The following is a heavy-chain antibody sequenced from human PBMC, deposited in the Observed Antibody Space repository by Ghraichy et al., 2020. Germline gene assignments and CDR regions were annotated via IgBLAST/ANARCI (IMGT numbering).Heavy chain of an antibody. CDR1: GFTFSSYG. Sequence: LSLTCAASGFTFSSYGMHWVRQAPGKGLEWVAVISYDGSNKYYADSVKGRFTISRDNSKNTLYLQMNSLRAEDTAVYYCAKDLFLISLYYYYGMDVWGQGTTVTVSS. V-gene: IGHV3-30*18. CDR2: ISYDGSNK. J-gene: IGHJ6*02. CDR3: AKDLFLISLYYYYGMDV.